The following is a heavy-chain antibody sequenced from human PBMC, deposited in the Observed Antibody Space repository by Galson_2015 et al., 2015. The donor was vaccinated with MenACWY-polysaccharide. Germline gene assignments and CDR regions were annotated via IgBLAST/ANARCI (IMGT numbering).Heavy chain of an antibody. V-gene: IGHV1-18*01. J-gene: IGHJ5*02. CDR2: IDAYNGKT. CDR1: GYTFTSYG. D-gene: IGHD3-10*01. Sequence: SVKVSCKASGYTFTSYGITWVRQAPGQGLEWMGWIDAYNGKTNYAQKLQGRVTMTTDTSTSTAYMELRSLRSDDTAVYYCARENVLLWSTRWCDPWGQGTLVTVSS. CDR3: ARENVLLWSTRWCDP.